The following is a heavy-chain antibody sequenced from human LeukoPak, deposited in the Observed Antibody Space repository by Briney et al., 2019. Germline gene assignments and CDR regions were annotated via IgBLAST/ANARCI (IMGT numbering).Heavy chain of an antibody. CDR2: IYYSGST. CDR3: ASVSPGWYFDL. Sequence: KPSETLSLTCTVSGGSISSSSYYWGWIRQPPGKGLEWIGSIYYSGSTYYNPSLKSRVTISVDTSKNQFSLKLSSVTAADTAVYYCASVSPGWYFDLWGRGTLVTVSS. CDR1: GGSISSSSYY. J-gene: IGHJ2*01. V-gene: IGHV4-39*07. D-gene: IGHD2/OR15-2a*01.